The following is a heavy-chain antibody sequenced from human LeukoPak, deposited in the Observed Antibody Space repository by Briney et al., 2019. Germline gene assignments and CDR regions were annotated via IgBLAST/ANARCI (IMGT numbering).Heavy chain of an antibody. J-gene: IGHJ4*02. CDR2: IIPISGTA. CDR3: AREGAMATILFDY. CDR1: GGTFSSYA. D-gene: IGHD5-24*01. V-gene: IGHV1-69*13. Sequence: GASVKVSCKASGGTFSSYAISWVRQAPGQGLEWMGGIIPISGTANYTQKFQGRVTITADESTSTAYMELSSLRSEDTAVYYCAREGAMATILFDYWGQGTLVTVSS.